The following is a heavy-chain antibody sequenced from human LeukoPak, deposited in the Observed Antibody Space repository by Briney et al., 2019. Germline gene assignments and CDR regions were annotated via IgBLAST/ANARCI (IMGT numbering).Heavy chain of an antibody. CDR1: GFTFSSYT. CDR3: AKHDSSGSVDY. V-gene: IGHV3-30-3*02. D-gene: IGHD3-22*01. J-gene: IGHJ4*02. CDR2: ISYDGSNK. Sequence: GGSLRLSCAASGFTFSSYTMHWVRQAPGKGLEWVAVISYDGSNKYYADSVKGRFTISRDNSKNTLYLQMNSLRAEDTAVYYCAKHDSSGSVDYWGQGTLVTVSS.